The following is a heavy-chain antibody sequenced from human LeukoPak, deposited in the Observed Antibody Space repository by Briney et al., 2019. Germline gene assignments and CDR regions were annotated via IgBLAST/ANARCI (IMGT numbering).Heavy chain of an antibody. J-gene: IGHJ4*02. CDR1: GFTFSSYC. Sequence: GGSLRLSCAAPGFTFSSYCMSWVRQAPGKGLEWVANIKQDGSEKYYVDSVKGLFTISRDNAKNSLYLQMNSLRAEDTAVYYCARGAEWGQGTLVTVSS. CDR3: ARGAE. V-gene: IGHV3-7*04. D-gene: IGHD6-19*01. CDR2: IKQDGSEK.